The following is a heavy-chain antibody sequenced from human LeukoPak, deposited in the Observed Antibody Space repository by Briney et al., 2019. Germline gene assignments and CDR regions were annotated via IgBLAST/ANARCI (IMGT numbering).Heavy chain of an antibody. V-gene: IGHV4-34*01. CDR2: INQSGST. CDR3: ARRRAGLRRDLWFDP. CDR1: GGSFSRYY. J-gene: IGHJ5*02. Sequence: KSSETLSLTCAVYGGSFSRYYWTWIRQPPGKGLEWIGEINQSGSTNYTPSLKSRVTISLDTSKNQFSLRLTSVTAADTAVYYCARRRAGLRRDLWFDPWGQGALVTVSS. D-gene: IGHD2-15*01.